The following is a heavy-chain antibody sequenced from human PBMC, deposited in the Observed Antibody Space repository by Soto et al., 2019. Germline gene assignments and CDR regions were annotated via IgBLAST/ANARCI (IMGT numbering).Heavy chain of an antibody. V-gene: IGHV3-53*01. J-gene: IGHJ4*02. Sequence: EVQLVESGGGLIQPGGSLRLSCAASGFTVSSNYMTWVRQAPGKGLEWVSIIFAGGNTYYADSVKGRFTISRDNSKNTMYLQMSGLRAEVTALYFCARTPSPSSPFDYWGQGTLVTVPS. CDR1: GFTVSSNY. D-gene: IGHD6-13*01. CDR3: ARTPSPSSPFDY. CDR2: IFAGGNT.